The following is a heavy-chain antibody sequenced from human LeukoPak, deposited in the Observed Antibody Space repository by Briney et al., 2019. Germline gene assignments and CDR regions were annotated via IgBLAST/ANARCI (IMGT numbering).Heavy chain of an antibody. J-gene: IGHJ4*02. V-gene: IGHV3-74*01. CDR2: VSGDGSIT. CDR3: ARQNYGNPDY. CDR1: GLTYSSNW. Sequence: GGSLRLSCAASGLTYSSNWMHWVRQAPGKGLVWVSRVSGDGSITYYADSVKGRFTMSRDNAKNTLYLQINSLRVEDTAVYYCARQNYGNPDYWGQGTLVTVSS. D-gene: IGHD3-16*01.